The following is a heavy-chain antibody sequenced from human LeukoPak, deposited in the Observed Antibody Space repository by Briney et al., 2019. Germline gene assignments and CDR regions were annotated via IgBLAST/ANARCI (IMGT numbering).Heavy chain of an antibody. V-gene: IGHV4-34*01. J-gene: IGHJ6*03. CDR2: INHSGST. D-gene: IGHD3-3*01. CDR3: ARATTYYDFWTDLGTVYYYYMDV. Sequence: TSETLSLTCAVYGGSFSGYYWSWIRQPPGKGLEWIGEINHSGSTNYNPSLKSRVTISVDTSKNQFSLKLSSVTAADTAVYYCARATTYYDFWTDLGTVYYYYMDVWGKGTTVTVSS. CDR1: GGSFSGYY.